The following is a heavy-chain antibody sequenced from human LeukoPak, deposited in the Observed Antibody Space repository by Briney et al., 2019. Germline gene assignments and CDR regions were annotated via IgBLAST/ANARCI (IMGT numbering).Heavy chain of an antibody. V-gene: IGHV1-18*01. CDR3: ARSRGVTAYRQEFDY. D-gene: IGHD2-21*02. CDR2: ISPYSGNT. J-gene: IGHJ4*02. CDR1: GYTFISYS. Sequence: ASVKVSCKASGYTFISYSLTWVRQAPGQGLEWMGWISPYSGNTNYAENFQDRVTLTTDTSTGTAYMELRSLRSDDTAVYYCARSRGVTAYRQEFDYWGQGTLVTVSS.